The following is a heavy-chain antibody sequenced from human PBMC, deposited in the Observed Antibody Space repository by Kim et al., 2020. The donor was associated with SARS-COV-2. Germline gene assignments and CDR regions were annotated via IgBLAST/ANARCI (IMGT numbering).Heavy chain of an antibody. CDR3: ARERGDGYSSGWYYYYYYIDV. D-gene: IGHD6-19*01. CDR2: ISSSSSYI. V-gene: IGHV3-21*01. J-gene: IGHJ6*03. CDR1: GFTFSSYS. Sequence: GGSLRLSCAASGFTFSSYSMNWVRQAPGKGLEWVSSISSSSSYIYYADSVKGRFTISRDNAKNSLYLQMNSLRAEDTAVYYCARERGDGYSSGWYYYYYYIDVWGRGTTVTVSS.